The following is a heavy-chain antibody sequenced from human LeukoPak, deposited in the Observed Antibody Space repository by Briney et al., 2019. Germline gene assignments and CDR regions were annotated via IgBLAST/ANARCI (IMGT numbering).Heavy chain of an antibody. Sequence: PSETLSLTCTVSGGSISSDNHYWGWLRQPAGKGLEWIGRISASGDTHYNPALRSRVTISVDTSKNQFSLKLSSVTAADTAVYYCARRPGAGSRDCWFDPWGQGTLVTVSS. D-gene: IGHD2-21*01. CDR3: ARRPGAGSRDCWFDP. J-gene: IGHJ5*02. CDR1: GGSISSDNHY. CDR2: ISASGDT. V-gene: IGHV4-61*02.